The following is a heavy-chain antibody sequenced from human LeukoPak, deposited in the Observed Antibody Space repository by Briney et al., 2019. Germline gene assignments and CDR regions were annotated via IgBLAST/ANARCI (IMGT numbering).Heavy chain of an antibody. J-gene: IGHJ5*02. Sequence: PGGSLRLSCVASGFTFSSYWATWVRQAPGKGLEWVANIDPDGSHRYYVDSVKGRFTISKDNAKNSLYLQMNSLRAEDTAVYYCARSPIYCSGGSCYTSNWFDPWGQGTLVTVSS. V-gene: IGHV3-7*01. CDR2: IDPDGSHR. CDR3: ARSPIYCSGGSCYTSNWFDP. CDR1: GFTFSSYW. D-gene: IGHD2-15*01.